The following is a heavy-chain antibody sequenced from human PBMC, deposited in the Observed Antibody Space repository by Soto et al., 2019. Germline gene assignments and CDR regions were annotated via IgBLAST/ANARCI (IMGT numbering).Heavy chain of an antibody. D-gene: IGHD2-21*02. CDR3: ARSTYCGGDCYSVDY. CDR1: GGTFSSYA. CDR2: IIPIFGTA. V-gene: IGHV1-69*01. J-gene: IGHJ4*02. Sequence: QVQLVQSGAEVKKPGASVKVSCKASGGTFSSYAISWVRQAPGQGLEWMGGIIPIFGTANYAQKFQGRVTITADESTSTAYMELSSLRSEDTAVYYCARSTYCGGDCYSVDYWGQGTLVTVSS.